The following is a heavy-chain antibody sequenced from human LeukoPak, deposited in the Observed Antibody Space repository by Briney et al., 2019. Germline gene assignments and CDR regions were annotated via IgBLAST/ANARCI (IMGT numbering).Heavy chain of an antibody. J-gene: IGHJ4*02. V-gene: IGHV3-30*18. Sequence: GRSLRLSCAASGFTFSSYGMHWVRQAPGKGLEGVAVISYDGSNKYYADSVKGRFTISRDNSKHTLYLQMNSLPAEDTAVYYCAKSRGVVPAAPLGYWGQGTLVTVSS. CDR2: ISYDGSNK. CDR3: AKSRGVVPAAPLGY. D-gene: IGHD2-2*01. CDR1: GFTFSSYG.